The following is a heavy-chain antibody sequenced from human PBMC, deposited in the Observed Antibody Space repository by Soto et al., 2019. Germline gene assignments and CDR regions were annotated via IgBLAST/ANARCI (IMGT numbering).Heavy chain of an antibody. V-gene: IGHV1-69*12. CDR2: IMPVFRTP. D-gene: IGHD2-8*01. CDR1: GGTFRTAA. J-gene: IGHJ6*02. CDR3: ARDNDRPQLGGNYYYILDV. Sequence: QVQLEQSGAEVKKPGSSVKVSCKASGGTFRTAAISWVRQAPGQGLEWMGGIMPVFRTPDYAQKLQGRVTITADXPSTXAXLELSGLRSDDTAVYYCARDNDRPQLGGNYYYILDVWGQGTTITVSS.